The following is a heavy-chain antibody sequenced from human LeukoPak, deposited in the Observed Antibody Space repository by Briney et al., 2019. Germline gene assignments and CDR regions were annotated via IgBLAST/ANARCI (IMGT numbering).Heavy chain of an antibody. V-gene: IGHV1-18*01. CDR2: ISAYNGNT. Sequence: ASVKVSCKASGYTFTSYGISWVRQAPGQGLEWMGWISAYNGNTNYAQKLQGRVTMTTDTSTSTAYMELNSLRAEDTAVYYCARAAVSDAFDIWGQGTMVTVSS. CDR3: ARAAVSDAFDI. CDR1: GYTFTSYG. D-gene: IGHD2-8*01. J-gene: IGHJ3*02.